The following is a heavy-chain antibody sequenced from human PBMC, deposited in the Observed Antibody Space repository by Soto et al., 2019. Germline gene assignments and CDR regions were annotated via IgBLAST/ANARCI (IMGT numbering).Heavy chain of an antibody. J-gene: IGHJ6*03. V-gene: IGHV1-8*01. CDR1: GYTFTSYD. CDR3: ARGRRCSGGSCYPYYYYYYMDV. D-gene: IGHD2-15*01. Sequence: ASVKVSCKASGYTFTSYDINRVRQATGQGLEWMGWMNPNSGNTGYAQKFQGRVTMTRNTSISTAYMELSSLRSEDTAVYYCARGRRCSGGSCYPYYYYYYMDVWGKGTTVTVSS. CDR2: MNPNSGNT.